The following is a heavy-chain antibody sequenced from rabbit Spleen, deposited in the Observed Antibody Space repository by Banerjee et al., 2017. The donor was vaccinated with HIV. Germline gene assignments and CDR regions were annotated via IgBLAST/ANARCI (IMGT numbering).Heavy chain of an antibody. CDR3: ARDSGSSFSSYGMDL. J-gene: IGHJ6*01. D-gene: IGHD8-1*01. V-gene: IGHV1S45*01. CDR1: GFSFSSSYY. CDR2: IDTGGSGFT. Sequence: QEQLVESGGGLVQPEGSLTLTCTASGFSFSSSYYMCWVRQAPGKGLEWIACIDTGGSGFTYFATWAKGRFTCSKTSSTTVTLQMTSLTAADTATYFCARDSGSSFSSYGMDLWGPGTLVTVS.